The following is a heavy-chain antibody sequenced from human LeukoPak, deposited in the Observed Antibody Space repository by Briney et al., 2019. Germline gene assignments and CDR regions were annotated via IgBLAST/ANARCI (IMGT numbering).Heavy chain of an antibody. Sequence: PGGSLRLSCAASGFTFSRSAMTWVRQTPGKGVEWVSSISSSSSYIYYADSVKGRFTISRDNAKNSLYLQMNSLRAEDTAVYYCAREYTMAFDIWGQGTMVTVSS. CDR3: AREYTMAFDI. J-gene: IGHJ3*02. V-gene: IGHV3-21*01. D-gene: IGHD1-1*01. CDR1: GFTFSRSA. CDR2: ISSSSSYI.